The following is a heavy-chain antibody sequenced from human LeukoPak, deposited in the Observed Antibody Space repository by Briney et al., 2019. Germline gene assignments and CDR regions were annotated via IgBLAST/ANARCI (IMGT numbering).Heavy chain of an antibody. CDR2: INHSGST. CDR1: GGSFSDYY. V-gene: IGHV4-34*01. D-gene: IGHD5-18*01. Sequence: SETLSLTCAVYGGSFSDYYWSWVRQPPGKGLEWIGEINHSGSTNYNPSLKSRVTISVDTSKNQFSLELNSVTAADTAVYYCARDSYSYGYGGFDYWGQGILVTVSS. J-gene: IGHJ4*02. CDR3: ARDSYSYGYGGFDY.